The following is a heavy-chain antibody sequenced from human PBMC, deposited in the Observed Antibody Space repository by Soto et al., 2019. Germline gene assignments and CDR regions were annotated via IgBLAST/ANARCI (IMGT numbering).Heavy chain of an antibody. V-gene: IGHV4-61*01. CDR3: ARDFAYFDS. Sequence: SETLSLTCTVSGGSFKSGSYSWSWLRQPPGKGLEWIRYVYHTRRTSYTPSPKSRVSISMDTSKNQFSLNLVSVTAADTAVYFCARDFAYFDSWGQGTLVTVSS. D-gene: IGHD3-3*01. J-gene: IGHJ4*02. CDR1: GGSFKSGSYS. CDR2: VYHTRRT.